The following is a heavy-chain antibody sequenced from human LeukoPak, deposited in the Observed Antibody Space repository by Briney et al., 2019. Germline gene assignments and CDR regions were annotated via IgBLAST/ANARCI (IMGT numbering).Heavy chain of an antibody. D-gene: IGHD1-7*01. CDR1: GYTFTSYD. CDR3: ARGYLLPELRGNYYYYYYMDV. V-gene: IGHV1-8*01. Sequence: ASVKVSCKASGYTFTSYDINWVRQATGQGLEWMGWMNPNSGNTGYAQKFQGRVTMTRNTSISTAYMELSSLRSEDTAVYYCARGYLLPELRGNYYYYYYMDVWGKGTTVTVSS. J-gene: IGHJ6*03. CDR2: MNPNSGNT.